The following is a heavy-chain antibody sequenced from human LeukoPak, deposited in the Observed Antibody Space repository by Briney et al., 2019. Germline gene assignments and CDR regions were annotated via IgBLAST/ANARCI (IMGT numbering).Heavy chain of an antibody. J-gene: IGHJ6*02. V-gene: IGHV3-30*04. Sequence: GGSLRLSCAASGFTFSSYAMHWVRQAPGKGLEWVAVISYDGSNKYYADSVKGRFTISRDNSKNTLYLQMNSLRAEDTAVYYCAKAGEAHVLLWFGESPYYYYGMDVWGQGTTVTVSS. CDR2: ISYDGSNK. D-gene: IGHD3-10*01. CDR1: GFTFSSYA. CDR3: AKAGEAHVLLWFGESPYYYYGMDV.